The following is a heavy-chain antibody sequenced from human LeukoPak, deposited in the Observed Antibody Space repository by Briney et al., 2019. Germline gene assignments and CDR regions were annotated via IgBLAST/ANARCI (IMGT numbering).Heavy chain of an antibody. D-gene: IGHD6-13*01. Sequence: PGGSLRLACAASGFTFSSYGMHWVRQAPGKGLEWVAFIRYDGSNKYYADSVKGRFTISRDNSKNTLYLQMNSLRAEDTAVYYCAKDWAKYSSSPNGPTPNWFDPWGQGTLVTVSS. J-gene: IGHJ5*02. CDR2: IRYDGSNK. CDR3: AKDWAKYSSSPNGPTPNWFDP. V-gene: IGHV3-30*02. CDR1: GFTFSSYG.